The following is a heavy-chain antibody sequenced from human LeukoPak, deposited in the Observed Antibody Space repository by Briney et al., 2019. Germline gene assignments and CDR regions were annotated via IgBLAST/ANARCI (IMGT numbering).Heavy chain of an antibody. CDR1: GFTFSKFA. CDR2: ITYDGSEK. V-gene: IGHV3-30*04. CDR3: ARDAIAVAGTSWFDP. Sequence: GGSLRLSCAASGFTFSKFAIHWVRQAPGKGLEWVAVITYDGSEKYFTDSVKGRFTVSRDNSKNTLYLQMNSLKTEDTAVYYCARDAIAVAGTSWFDPWGQGTLVTVSS. J-gene: IGHJ5*02. D-gene: IGHD6-19*01.